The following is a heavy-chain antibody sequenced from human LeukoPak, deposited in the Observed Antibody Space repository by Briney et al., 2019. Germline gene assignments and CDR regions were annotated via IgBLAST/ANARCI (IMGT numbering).Heavy chain of an antibody. D-gene: IGHD3-10*01. CDR1: GYTFTSYD. V-gene: IGHV1-8*01. J-gene: IGHJ4*02. CDR2: MNPNSGNT. Sequence: GASVKVSCKASGYTFTSYDINWVRQATGQGLEWMGWMNPNSGNTGYAQKFQGRVTMTRNTSISTAYMELSSLRSEDTAVYYCASGVLAHYYGSVSYLSGWGQGTLVTVSS. CDR3: ASGVLAHYYGSVSYLSG.